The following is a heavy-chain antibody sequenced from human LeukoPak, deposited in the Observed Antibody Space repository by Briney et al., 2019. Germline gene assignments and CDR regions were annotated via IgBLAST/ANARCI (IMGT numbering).Heavy chain of an antibody. CDR2: IKEDGSEK. Sequence: GGSLRLSCAASGFTLSSYWMSWVRQAPGKGLEWVANIKEDGSEKYYVYSVEGRFTISRDNAKNSLYLHMNSLTAEDTAMYYCARDWVAGVPFDAFDIWGQGTMVSVSS. V-gene: IGHV3-7*01. J-gene: IGHJ3*02. CDR1: GFTLSSYW. D-gene: IGHD3-10*01. CDR3: ARDWVAGVPFDAFDI.